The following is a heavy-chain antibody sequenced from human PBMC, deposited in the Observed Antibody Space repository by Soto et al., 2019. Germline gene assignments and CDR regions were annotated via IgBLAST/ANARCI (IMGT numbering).Heavy chain of an antibody. D-gene: IGHD2-8*01. CDR2: VSAYIGTT. V-gene: IGHV1-18*01. J-gene: IGHJ4*02. CDR1: GYTFNNYG. CDR3: VCDYVGYCSDDLGYTKSLDY. Sequence: ASVKVSCKASGYTFNNYGISWVRQAPGQGPEWVGWVSAYIGTTYYAQKLEGRVTMTADTSTNTAYMELRSLRSDDTAVYYCVCDYVGYCSDDLGYTKSLDYWGQGTLVTVSS.